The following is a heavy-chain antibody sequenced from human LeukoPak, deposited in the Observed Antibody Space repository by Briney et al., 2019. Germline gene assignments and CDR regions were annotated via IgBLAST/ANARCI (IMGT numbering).Heavy chain of an antibody. J-gene: IGHJ4*02. CDR1: GSTLSDLS. V-gene: IGHV1-24*01. D-gene: IGHD6-19*01. Sequence: ASVKVSCKFSGSTLSDLSMHWVRQAPGKGLEWMGRFDPEDGETMYAQRFQGRDTMTEDTSTGTAYMELSSLRSEDTAVYYCTIDPVAGSGSLGYWGQGTLVTVSS. CDR2: FDPEDGET. CDR3: TIDPVAGSGSLGY.